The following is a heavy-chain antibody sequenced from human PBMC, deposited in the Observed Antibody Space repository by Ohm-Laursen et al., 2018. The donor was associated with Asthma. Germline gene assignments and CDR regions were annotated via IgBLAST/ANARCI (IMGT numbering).Heavy chain of an antibody. V-gene: IGHV3-33*06. CDR2: IWYDGSNK. D-gene: IGHD3-22*01. CDR3: AKASLHYYDSSGYLSY. CDR1: GFTFSSYG. J-gene: IGHJ4*02. Sequence: SLRLSCAASGFTFSSYGMHWVRQAPGKGLEWVAVIWYDGSNKYYADSVKGRFTISRDNSKNTLYLQMNSLRAEDTAVYYCAKASLHYYDSSGYLSYWGQGTLVTVSS.